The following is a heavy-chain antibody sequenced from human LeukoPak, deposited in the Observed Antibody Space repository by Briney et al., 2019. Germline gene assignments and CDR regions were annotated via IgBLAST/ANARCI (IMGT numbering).Heavy chain of an antibody. CDR3: ARGERRLQDY. CDR2: IYYSGST. CDR1: GGSVSSDSYF. V-gene: IGHV4-61*01. J-gene: IGHJ4*02. Sequence: SETLSLTCTVSGGSVSSDSYFWTWIRQPPGKGLEWIGYIYYSGSTNYNPSLKSRVTISLDTSKSQISLKLSSVTAADTAVYYCARGERRLQDYWGQGTLVTVSS.